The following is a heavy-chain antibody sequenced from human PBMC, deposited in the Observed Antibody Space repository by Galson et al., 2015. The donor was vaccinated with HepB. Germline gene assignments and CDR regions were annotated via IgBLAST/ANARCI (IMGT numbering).Heavy chain of an antibody. CDR3: ARGSALGLARGWFDP. V-gene: IGHV3-48*02. CDR1: GFTFSSYS. J-gene: IGHJ5*02. Sequence: SLRLSCAASGFTFSSYSMNWVRQAPGKGLEWVSYISSSSSTIYYADSVKGRFTISRDNAKNSLYLQMNSLRDEDTAVYYCARGSALGLARGWFDPWGQGTLVTVSS. CDR2: ISSSSSTI. D-gene: IGHD3-16*01.